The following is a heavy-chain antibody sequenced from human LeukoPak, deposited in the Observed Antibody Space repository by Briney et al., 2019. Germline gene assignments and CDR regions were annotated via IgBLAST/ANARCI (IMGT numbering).Heavy chain of an antibody. Sequence: GGSLRLSCAASGFTFSSYSMNWVRQAPGKGLEWVSSISSSSSYIYYSDSVKGRFTISRDNSKNTLYLQMNSLRAEDTAMYFCAKDLTNWNDGTYFDYWGQGTLVTVSS. V-gene: IGHV3-21*01. CDR2: ISSSSSYI. D-gene: IGHD1-1*01. CDR3: AKDLTNWNDGTYFDY. CDR1: GFTFSSYS. J-gene: IGHJ4*02.